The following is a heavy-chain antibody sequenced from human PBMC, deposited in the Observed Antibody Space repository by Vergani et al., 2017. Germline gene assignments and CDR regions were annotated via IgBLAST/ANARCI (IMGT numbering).Heavy chain of an antibody. CDR2: VSGSSATP. CDR1: GFSFPGYA. Sequence: ELQLLESGGGLVQPGGSLRLSCEASGFSFPGYAMSWVRQAPGKGLEWVSSVSGSSATPYYADSVKGRFIISRDNSKNTLHLQMNSLRADHTAVYYCTKGSRGYTGYFFDYWGQGTLATVSS. V-gene: IGHV3-23*01. CDR3: TKGSRGYTGYFFDY. D-gene: IGHD5-12*01. J-gene: IGHJ4*02.